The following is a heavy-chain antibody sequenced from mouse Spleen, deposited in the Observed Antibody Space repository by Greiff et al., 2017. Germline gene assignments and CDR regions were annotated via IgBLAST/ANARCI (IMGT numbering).Heavy chain of an antibody. Sequence: EVQLQESGPGLVKPSQSLSLTCSVTGYSITSGYYWNWIRQFPGNKLEWMGYISYDGSNNYNPSLKNRISITRDTSKNQFFLKLNSVTTEDTATYYCARGDYGSPPAMDYWGQGTSVTVSS. CDR2: ISYDGSN. D-gene: IGHD1-1*01. V-gene: IGHV3-6*02. CDR3: ARGDYGSPPAMDY. CDR1: GYSITSGYY. J-gene: IGHJ4*01.